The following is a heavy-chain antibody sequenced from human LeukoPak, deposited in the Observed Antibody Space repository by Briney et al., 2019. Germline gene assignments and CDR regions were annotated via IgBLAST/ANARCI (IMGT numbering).Heavy chain of an antibody. CDR3: ARDVGRWELLPETFDP. J-gene: IGHJ5*02. CDR2: ISSSSYI. D-gene: IGHD1-26*01. CDR1: GFTFSSYS. Sequence: PGGSLRLSCAASGFTFSSYSMNWVRQAPGKGLEWVSSISSSSYIYYADSVKGRFTISRDNAKNSLYLQMNSLRAEDTAVYYCARDVGRWELLPETFDPWGQGTLVTVSS. V-gene: IGHV3-21*01.